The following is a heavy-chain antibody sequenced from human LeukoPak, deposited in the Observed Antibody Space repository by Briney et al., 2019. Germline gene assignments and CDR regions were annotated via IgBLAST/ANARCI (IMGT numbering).Heavy chain of an antibody. Sequence: PGGSLRLSCAASGFTFSSYEMNWVRQAPGKGLEWVSYISSSGSTTYYADSVKGRFTISRDNAKNSLYLQMNGLRAEDTAVYYCARGLRATYCSGGSCYSAVHWFDPWGQGTLVTVSS. CDR2: ISSSGSTT. CDR3: ARGLRATYCSGGSCYSAVHWFDP. V-gene: IGHV3-48*03. D-gene: IGHD2-15*01. J-gene: IGHJ5*02. CDR1: GFTFSSYE.